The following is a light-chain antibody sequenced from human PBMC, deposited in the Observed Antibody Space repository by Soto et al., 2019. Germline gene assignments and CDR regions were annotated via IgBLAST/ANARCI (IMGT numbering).Light chain of an antibody. CDR2: DAS. CDR1: QSVSSY. V-gene: IGKV3-11*01. CDR3: QQRSDWLLT. Sequence: EIVMTQSPTTLSVSPGQRPTLSFRASQSVSSYLAWYKQKPGQAPRILIYDASNRATGIPARFSGSGSGTEFTLTISSLQSEDFAVYYCQQRSDWLLTFGGGTKVDI. J-gene: IGKJ4*01.